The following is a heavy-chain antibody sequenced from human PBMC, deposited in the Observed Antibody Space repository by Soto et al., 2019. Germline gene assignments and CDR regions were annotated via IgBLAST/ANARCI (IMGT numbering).Heavy chain of an antibody. CDR3: ARSRLYNWNDDYYYYGMDV. D-gene: IGHD1-1*01. CDR2: INHSGST. V-gene: IGHV4-34*01. CDR1: GGSFSGYY. Sequence: SETLSLTCAVYGGSFSGYYWSWIRQPPGKGLEWIGEINHSGSTNYNPSLKSRVTISVDTSKNQFSLKLSSVTAADTAVYYCARSRLYNWNDDYYYYGMDVWGQGTTVTVSS. J-gene: IGHJ6*02.